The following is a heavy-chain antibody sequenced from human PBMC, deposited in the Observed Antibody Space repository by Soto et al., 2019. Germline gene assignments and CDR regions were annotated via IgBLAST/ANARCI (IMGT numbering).Heavy chain of an antibody. D-gene: IGHD3-22*01. CDR3: ARGPYYYDSSGYPTA. CDR2: ISAYNGNT. CDR1: GYTFTSYG. V-gene: IGHV1-18*01. J-gene: IGHJ5*02. Sequence: VSCKASGYTFTSYGISWVRQAPGQGLEWMGWISAYNGNTNYAQKLQGRVTMTTDTSTSTAYMELRSLRSDDTAVYYCARGPYYYDSSGYPTAWGQGTLVTVSS.